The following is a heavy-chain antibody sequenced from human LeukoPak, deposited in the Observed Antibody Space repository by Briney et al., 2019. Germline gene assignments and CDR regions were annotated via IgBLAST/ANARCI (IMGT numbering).Heavy chain of an antibody. CDR2: TNPSSGGT. CDR1: GYTFAGYH. Sequence: GASVKVSCKASGYTFAGYHMYWVRQAPGQGLEWMGWTNPSSGGTRYAQKYQGRVTMTRDTSISTAYMELSRLTSDDTAMYYCARVLTPTVVTSNFDYWGQGTLVTVSS. CDR3: ARVLTPTVVTSNFDY. D-gene: IGHD4-23*01. J-gene: IGHJ4*02. V-gene: IGHV1-2*02.